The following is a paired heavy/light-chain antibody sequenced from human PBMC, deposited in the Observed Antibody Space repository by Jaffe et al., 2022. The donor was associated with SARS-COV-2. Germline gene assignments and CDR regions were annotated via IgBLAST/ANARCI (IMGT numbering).Heavy chain of an antibody. V-gene: IGHV3-15*01. D-gene: IGHD1-1*01. CDR1: GFTFINAY. J-gene: IGHJ4*02. CDR3: STDTPGITPFDY. Sequence: EVQLVESGGGLVKPGGSLRLSCAASGFTFINAYMTWVRQAPGKGLEWVGRIKGRSDGGTTDYAAPVKGRFTISRDDSKNTLYLQMSSLKTEDTAVYYCSTDTPGITPFDYWGQGTLVTVSS. CDR2: IKGRSDGGTT.
Light chain of an antibody. CDR1: SSNIGNNF. Sequence: QSVLTQPPSVSAAPGQKVTLSCSGRSSNIGNNFVSWYQQLPGTAPKLLIYQSNKRPSGIPDRFSASKSGTSATLGITGLQTGDEADYYCATWDNSLSAGVFGGGTKLTVL. J-gene: IGLJ3*02. CDR3: ATWDNSLSAGV. CDR2: QSN. V-gene: IGLV1-51*02.